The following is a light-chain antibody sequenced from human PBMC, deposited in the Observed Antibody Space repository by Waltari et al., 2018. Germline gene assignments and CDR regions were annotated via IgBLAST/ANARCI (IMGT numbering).Light chain of an antibody. J-gene: IGKJ4*01. Sequence: IVLTQSPDTLSLSPGERATLSCRASQSVTSISLAWYKQKPGQSPRLLIYGTSSRATGFPDRFSGSGSGTDFTLTISRLEPEDFGVYHCQQYDGSAVTFGGGTKVEIK. CDR3: QQYDGSAVT. CDR1: QSVTSIS. V-gene: IGKV3-20*01. CDR2: GTS.